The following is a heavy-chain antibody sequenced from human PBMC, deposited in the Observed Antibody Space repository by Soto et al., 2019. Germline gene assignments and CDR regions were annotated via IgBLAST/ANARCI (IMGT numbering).Heavy chain of an antibody. D-gene: IGHD6-13*01. CDR3: ARESAGGVKDV. J-gene: IGHJ6*02. Sequence: PGGSLRLSCAASGFTFSSFEMNWVRQAPGKGLEWVSYISSSGSPTYYTDSVKGRFTISRDNAKNSLYLQMNSLRAEDTALYYCARESAGGVKDVWGQGTTVTVSS. CDR1: GFTFSSFE. V-gene: IGHV3-48*03. CDR2: ISSSGSPT.